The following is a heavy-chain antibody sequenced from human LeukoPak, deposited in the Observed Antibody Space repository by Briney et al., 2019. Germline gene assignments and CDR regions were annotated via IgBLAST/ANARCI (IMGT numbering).Heavy chain of an antibody. Sequence: GGSLRLSCAASGFTFSDTWMHWVRQAPGKGLVWVSRIRSDGSDARYAESVKGRFTISRDNAKNTLYLQMNSLRAEDTAVYYCARARGLGYGDDVRWFDPWGQGTLVTVSS. D-gene: IGHD4-17*01. V-gene: IGHV3-74*01. CDR2: IRSDGSDA. CDR1: GFTFSDTW. J-gene: IGHJ5*02. CDR3: ARARGLGYGDDVRWFDP.